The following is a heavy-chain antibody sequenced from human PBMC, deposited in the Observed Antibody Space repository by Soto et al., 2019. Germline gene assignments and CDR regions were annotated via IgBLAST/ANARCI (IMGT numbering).Heavy chain of an antibody. CDR3: ARDLEWLGYYGMDV. J-gene: IGHJ6*02. D-gene: IGHD6-19*01. V-gene: IGHV3-48*02. CDR2: ISSSISTI. CDR1: GFTFSSYS. Sequence: XGSLRLSFAASGFTFSSYSMNWVRQAPGKGLEWVSYISSSISTIYYADSVKGRFTISRDNAKNSLYLQMNSLRDEDTAVYYCARDLEWLGYYGMDVWGQGTTVTVSS.